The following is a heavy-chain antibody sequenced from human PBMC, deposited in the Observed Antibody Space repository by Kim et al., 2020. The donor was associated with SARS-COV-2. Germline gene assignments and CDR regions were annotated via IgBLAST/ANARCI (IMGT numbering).Heavy chain of an antibody. D-gene: IGHD3-10*02. V-gene: IGHV4-34*01. Sequence: SETLSLTCAVYGGSFSGYYWSWIRQPPGKGLEWIGEINHSGSTNYNPSLKSRVTISVDTSKNQFSLKLSSVTAADTAVYYCARCSVIGPSWGQGTLVTVSS. CDR2: INHSGST. CDR3: ARCSVIGPS. J-gene: IGHJ5*02. CDR1: GGSFSGYY.